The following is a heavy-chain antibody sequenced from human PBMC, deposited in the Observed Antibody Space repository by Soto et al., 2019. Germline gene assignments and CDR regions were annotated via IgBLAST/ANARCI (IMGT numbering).Heavy chain of an antibody. Sequence: LSLTCTVFGGSVSIGDYLWSWIRQRPGKGLEWIGYIHDSGNTYYNPSLKSRVTISLDTSKNQFSLKVTSMTAADTAVYFCARARGGDSGDYASLFDRWGQGNLVTVSS. CDR2: IHDSGNT. J-gene: IGHJ5*02. CDR3: ARARGGDSGDYASLFDR. D-gene: IGHD4-17*01. CDR1: GGSVSIGDYL. V-gene: IGHV4-30-4*01.